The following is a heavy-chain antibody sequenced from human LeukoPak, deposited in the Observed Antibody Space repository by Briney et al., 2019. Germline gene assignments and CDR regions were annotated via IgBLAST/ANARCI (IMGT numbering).Heavy chain of an antibody. CDR2: IYYSGST. V-gene: IGHV4-39*07. CDR1: GGSISSSNYY. D-gene: IGHD6-19*01. Sequence: PSETLSLTCTVSGGSISSSNYYWGWIRQPPGKGLEWIGSIYYSGSTYYNPSLKSRVTISVDTSKNQFSLKLSSVTAADTAVYYCARATEVAGTHYWGQGTLVTVSS. J-gene: IGHJ4*02. CDR3: ARATEVAGTHY.